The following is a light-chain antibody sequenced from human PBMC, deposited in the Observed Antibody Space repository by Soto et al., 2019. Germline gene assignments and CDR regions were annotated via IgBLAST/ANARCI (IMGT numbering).Light chain of an antibody. V-gene: IGLV2-14*01. CDR3: SSYTSSSTPDV. CDR1: SSDVGGSNY. J-gene: IGLJ1*01. Sequence: QSALTQPASVSGSPGQSITISCTGTSSDVGGSNYVSWYQQHQGKAPKLMIYEVSNRPSGVSNRFSGSKSGNTASLNISGLQAEDEADYYCSSYTSSSTPDVFGTGTKLTVL. CDR2: EVS.